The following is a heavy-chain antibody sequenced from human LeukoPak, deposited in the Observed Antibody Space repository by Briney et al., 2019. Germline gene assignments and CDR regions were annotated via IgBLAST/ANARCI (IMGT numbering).Heavy chain of an antibody. Sequence: SETLSLTCTVSGGSISTSSYFWSWIRQPAGKGLEWIGRIYSSGSTNYNPSLKSRVTISVDTPTNQFSLKLSSVTASDTAVYYCARWRSGASDYWGQGTLVTVSS. J-gene: IGHJ4*02. CDR3: ARWRSGASDY. CDR1: GGSISTSSYF. V-gene: IGHV4-61*02. D-gene: IGHD5-12*01. CDR2: IYSSGST.